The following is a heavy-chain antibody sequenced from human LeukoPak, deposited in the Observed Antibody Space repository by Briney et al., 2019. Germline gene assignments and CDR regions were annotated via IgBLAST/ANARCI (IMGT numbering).Heavy chain of an antibody. CDR2: INHSGST. J-gene: IGHJ2*01. V-gene: IGHV4-34*01. D-gene: IGHD5/OR15-5a*01. CDR1: GGSLSSHF. Sequence: PSETLSLTCGVYGGSLSSHFWSWIRQPPGKGLEWIGEINHSGSTNYNPSLKSRVTISVDTSKNQFSLRLSSVTAADTAVYYCASLVSFYWHFDLWGRGILVTVSS. CDR3: ASLVSFYWHFDL.